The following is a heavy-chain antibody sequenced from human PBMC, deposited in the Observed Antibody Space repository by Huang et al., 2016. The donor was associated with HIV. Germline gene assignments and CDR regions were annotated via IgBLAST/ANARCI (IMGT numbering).Heavy chain of an antibody. J-gene: IGHJ3*02. CDR1: GFTFSNAW. CDR3: TTESESSGWTMDHDAFDI. V-gene: IGHV3-15*01. CDR2: IKSKTDCGTT. Sequence: EVQLVESGGGLVKPGGSLRLSCAASGFTFSNAWMSWVRQAPGKGLEWVGRIKSKTDCGTTDYAAPVKGRFTISRDDLKNTLYLQMNSLKTEDTAVYYCTTESESSGWTMDHDAFDIWGQGTMVTVSS. D-gene: IGHD6-19*01.